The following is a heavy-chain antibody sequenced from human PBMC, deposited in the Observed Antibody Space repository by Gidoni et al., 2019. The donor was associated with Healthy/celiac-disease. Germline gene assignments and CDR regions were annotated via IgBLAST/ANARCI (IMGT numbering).Heavy chain of an antibody. D-gene: IGHD3-3*01. Sequence: QVQLVESGGGLVKPGGSLRLSCADSGFTFSDDYMSWIRQAPGKGLEWVSYISSSGSTIYYADSVKGRFTISRDNAKNSLYLQMNSLRAEDTAVYYCASEPADYDFWSGPLDYWGQGTLVTVSS. J-gene: IGHJ4*02. CDR3: ASEPADYDFWSGPLDY. CDR1: GFTFSDDY. V-gene: IGHV3-11*01. CDR2: ISSSGSTI.